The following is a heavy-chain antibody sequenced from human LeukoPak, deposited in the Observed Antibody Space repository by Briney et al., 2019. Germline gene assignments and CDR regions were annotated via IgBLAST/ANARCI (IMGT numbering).Heavy chain of an antibody. CDR2: IYYSGST. J-gene: IGHJ4*02. CDR1: GASVSGSAYY. Sequence: SETLSLTCTVAGASVSGSAYYWGWIRQPPGKGLEWIGNIYYSGSTYYNESLESRVTISIDTSNNQFSLKLNSVTAADTAMYYCAKSGGYGLIDYWGQGTLVTVSS. CDR3: AKSGGYGLIDY. V-gene: IGHV4-39*01. D-gene: IGHD1-26*01.